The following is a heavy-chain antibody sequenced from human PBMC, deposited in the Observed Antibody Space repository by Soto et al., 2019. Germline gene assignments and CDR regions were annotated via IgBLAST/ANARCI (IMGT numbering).Heavy chain of an antibody. D-gene: IGHD4-17*01. V-gene: IGHV4-39*01. CDR3: ASIYGPYYFDY. Sequence: QLQLQESGPGLVKASETLSLTCTVSGGSISSDTYYWGWIRQPPGKGLEWIGSIYYTGSTYYNPSLKSRVTISVDTSKNQFSLKMSSVTAADTAVYYCASIYGPYYFDYWGQGTLVTVSS. CDR2: IYYTGST. J-gene: IGHJ4*02. CDR1: GGSISSDTYY.